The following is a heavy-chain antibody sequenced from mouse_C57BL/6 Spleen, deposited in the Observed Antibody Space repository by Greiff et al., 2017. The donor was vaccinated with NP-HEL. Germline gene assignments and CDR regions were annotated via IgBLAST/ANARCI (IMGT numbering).Heavy chain of an antibody. V-gene: IGHV1-72*01. J-gene: IGHJ4*01. D-gene: IGHD2-5*01. CDR2: IDPYSGGT. CDR3: ARSGYSNFDAMDY. CDR1: GYTFTSYW. Sequence: QVQLQQPGAELVKPGASVKLSCKASGYTFTSYWMHWVKQRPGRGLEWIGRIDPYSGGTKYNQKFKSKATLTVDQPSSTAYMQLSSLTSEDSAVYYCARSGYSNFDAMDYWGQGTSVTVSS.